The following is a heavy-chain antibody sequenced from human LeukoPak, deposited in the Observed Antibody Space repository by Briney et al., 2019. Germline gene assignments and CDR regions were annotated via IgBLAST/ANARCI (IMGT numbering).Heavy chain of an antibody. CDR2: TIPILGIA. Sequence: ASVKVSCKAPGDTFVSYAISWVRQAPGQGLEWMGRTIPILGIAKYAQKFQGRLTITADTSTSTTYMELSRLRSEDTAIYYCASQLLLPFDYWGQGTLVTVSS. D-gene: IGHD3-22*01. CDR3: ASQLLLPFDY. CDR1: GDTFVSYA. V-gene: IGHV1-69*04. J-gene: IGHJ4*02.